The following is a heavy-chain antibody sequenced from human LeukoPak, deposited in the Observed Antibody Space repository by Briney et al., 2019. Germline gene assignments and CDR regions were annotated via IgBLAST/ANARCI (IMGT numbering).Heavy chain of an antibody. D-gene: IGHD2-21*02. CDR1: GFSFSNYE. Sequence: PGGSLRLSCAASGFSFSNYEINWVRQAPGKGLEWLSFISSTGSTIYYADSVKGRFTISRDNAKSSLYLQMDSLRAEDTAVYYCATLPRRVTRNDYWGQGTLVTVSS. V-gene: IGHV3-48*03. CDR2: ISSTGSTI. J-gene: IGHJ4*02. CDR3: ATLPRRVTRNDY.